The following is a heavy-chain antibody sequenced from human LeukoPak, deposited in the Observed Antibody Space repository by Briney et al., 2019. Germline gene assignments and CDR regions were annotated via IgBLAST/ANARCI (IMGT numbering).Heavy chain of an antibody. CDR1: GGSIGGYY. D-gene: IGHD2-15*01. J-gene: IGHJ4*02. V-gene: IGHV4-59*08. Sequence: SETLSLTCTVSGGSIGGYYWSWIRQPPGKGLEWIGYIYYTGSTNYNPSLKSRVTISVDTSKNQFSLKLNSVTAADTAVYYCARYHCSGGTCYYFDYWGQGTLVTVSS. CDR3: ARYHCSGGTCYYFDY. CDR2: IYYTGST.